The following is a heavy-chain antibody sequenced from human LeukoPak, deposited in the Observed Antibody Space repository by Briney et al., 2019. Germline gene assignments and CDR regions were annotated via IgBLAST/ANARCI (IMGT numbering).Heavy chain of an antibody. Sequence: GGSLRLSCAASGFTFSSYGMHWVRQAPGKGLEWVAFIRYDGSNKYYADSVKGRFTISRDNSKNTLYLQMNSLRAEDTAVYYCAKDLRGYSSSRILLDYWGQGTLVTVSS. J-gene: IGHJ4*02. V-gene: IGHV3-30*02. CDR2: IRYDGSNK. CDR3: AKDLRGYSSSRILLDY. D-gene: IGHD6-13*01. CDR1: GFTFSSYG.